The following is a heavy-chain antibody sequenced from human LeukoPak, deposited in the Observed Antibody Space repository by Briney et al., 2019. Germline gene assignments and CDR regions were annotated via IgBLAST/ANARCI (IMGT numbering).Heavy chain of an antibody. V-gene: IGHV4-59*01. CDR2: IYYSGST. Sequence: SETLSLTCTVSGGSISGYYWSWIRQPPGKGLEWIGYIYYSGSTNYNPSLKSRVTISVDTSKNQFSLKLSSVTAADTAVYYCATEKILWFGELSRPGYWGQGTLVTVSS. D-gene: IGHD3-10*01. J-gene: IGHJ4*02. CDR1: GGSISGYY. CDR3: ATEKILWFGELSRPGY.